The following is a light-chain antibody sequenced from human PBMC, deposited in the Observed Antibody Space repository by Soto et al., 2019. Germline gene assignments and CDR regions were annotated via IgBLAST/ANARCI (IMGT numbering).Light chain of an antibody. CDR1: RSISSW. CDR3: QQYDVYST. CDR2: KAS. Sequence: DIQMTQSPSTLSGSVGGTVTITCRASRSISSWLAWYQQKPGIAPKLLIYKASTLQSGVPSRFSGSGYGTEFTLTISRLQPDDSATYYCQQYDVYSTFGQGTKVDIK. V-gene: IGKV1-5*03. J-gene: IGKJ1*01.